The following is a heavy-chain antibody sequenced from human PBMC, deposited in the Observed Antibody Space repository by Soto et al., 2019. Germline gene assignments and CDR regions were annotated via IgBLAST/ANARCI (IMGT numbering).Heavy chain of an antibody. V-gene: IGHV4-4*02. D-gene: IGHD2-21*01. J-gene: IGHJ5*02. CDR2: IYHTGST. Sequence: QVQLQESGTGLVKHSGTLSLTCAVSNGSIINDNWWSWVRQSPGKGLEWIGDIYHTGSTNYNPSLKSRVIISIDKAKNNFSLRLSSVTAADTAVYYCARIWDAFPKIAGLFGPWGQGTLVAVSS. CDR3: ARIWDAFPKIAGLFGP. CDR1: NGSIINDNW.